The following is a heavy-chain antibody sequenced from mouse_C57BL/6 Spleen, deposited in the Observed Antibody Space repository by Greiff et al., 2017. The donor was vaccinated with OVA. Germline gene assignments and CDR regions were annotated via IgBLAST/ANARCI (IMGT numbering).Heavy chain of an antibody. CDR3: TSYYGSSPFDY. CDR2: IRNKANNHAT. Sequence: EVQLQQSGGGLVQPGGSMKLSCAASGFTFSDAWMDWVRQSPEKGLEWVAEIRNKANNHATYYAESVKGRFTISRDDSKSSVYLQMNSLRAEDTGIYYCTSYYGSSPFDYWGQGTTLTVSS. D-gene: IGHD1-1*01. CDR1: GFTFSDAW. J-gene: IGHJ2*01. V-gene: IGHV6-6*01.